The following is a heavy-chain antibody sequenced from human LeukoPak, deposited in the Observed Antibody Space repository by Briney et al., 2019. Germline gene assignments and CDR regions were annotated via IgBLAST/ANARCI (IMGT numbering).Heavy chain of an antibody. J-gene: IGHJ5*02. V-gene: IGHV4-39*01. CDR2: RFYSGST. CDR1: EDSINRNNYY. CDR3: ARHLSVADTVYNWFDP. Sequence: SETLSLTCTVFEDSINRNNYYWVWIRQPPGKGLEWIGSRFYSGSTYYNPSLKGRVTVSVDTSKNQFFLRLNSVTAADTALYCCARHLSVADTVYNWFDPWGQGTQVTVSS. D-gene: IGHD4-17*01.